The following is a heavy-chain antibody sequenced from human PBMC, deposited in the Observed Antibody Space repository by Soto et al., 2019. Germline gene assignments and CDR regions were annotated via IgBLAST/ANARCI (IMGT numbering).Heavy chain of an antibody. CDR3: AKVRRGIVVVPAAIGLDY. CDR1: GFTFSSYA. Sequence: GGSLRLSCAASGFTFSSYAMSWVRQAPGKGLEWVSAISGSGGSTYYADSVKGRFTISRDNSKNTLYLQMNSLRAEDTAVYYCAKVRRGIVVVPAAIGLDYWGQGTLVTVSS. V-gene: IGHV3-23*01. D-gene: IGHD2-2*01. CDR2: ISGSGGST. J-gene: IGHJ4*02.